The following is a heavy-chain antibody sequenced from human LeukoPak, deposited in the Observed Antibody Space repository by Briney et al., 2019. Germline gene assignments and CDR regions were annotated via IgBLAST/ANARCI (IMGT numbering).Heavy chain of an antibody. CDR3: AREEHYRRYFAL. CDR1: GFTFNTYG. CDR2: VSGSGGAT. D-gene: IGHD3-16*02. J-gene: IGHJ2*01. V-gene: IGHV3-23*01. Sequence: GGTLRLSYAASGFTFNTYGMSWVRQAPGKGLEWVSGVSGSGGATYYADSVKGRFTISRDNSKNTLYLQMNTLRAEDTAVYFCAREEHYRRYFALWGRGTLVTVSS.